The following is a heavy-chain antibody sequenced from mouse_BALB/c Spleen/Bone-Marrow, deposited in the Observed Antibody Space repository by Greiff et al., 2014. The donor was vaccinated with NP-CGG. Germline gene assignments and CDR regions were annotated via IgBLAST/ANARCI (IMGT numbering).Heavy chain of an antibody. CDR1: GYSFTSYY. V-gene: IGHV1-28*01. CDR3: ARRGITTGPGLAY. J-gene: IGHJ3*01. CDR2: IDPFNGVT. D-gene: IGHD2-4*01. Sequence: VQLQQSGPELMKPGASVKISCKASGYSFTSYYIHWVKQNHGKSLEWIGYIDPFNGVTIYNQKFKGKATLTADKSSSTAYMHLGSLTTEDSAVYYGARRGITTGPGLAYWGQGTLVTVAA.